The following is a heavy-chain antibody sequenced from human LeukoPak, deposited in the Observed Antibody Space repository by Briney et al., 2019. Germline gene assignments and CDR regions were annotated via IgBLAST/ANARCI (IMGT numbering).Heavy chain of an antibody. CDR2: ISISGSKT. Sequence: GGSLRLSCAASEFDFSSHAMTWVRQAPGKGLEWVSAISISGSKTYYADSVKGRFTISRDNSKNTLYLQMNSLRAEDTAVYYCTKTLSSGWSYFDSWGQGTLVTVSS. CDR1: EFDFSSHA. J-gene: IGHJ4*02. V-gene: IGHV3-23*01. D-gene: IGHD6-19*01. CDR3: TKTLSSGWSYFDS.